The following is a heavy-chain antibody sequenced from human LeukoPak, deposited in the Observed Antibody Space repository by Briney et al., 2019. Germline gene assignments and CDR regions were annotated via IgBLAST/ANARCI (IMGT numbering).Heavy chain of an antibody. D-gene: IGHD3-16*02. J-gene: IGHJ4*02. CDR3: AKAGTEITFGGVIVPGGDY. Sequence: GGSLRLSCAASGFTFSSYAMSWVRQAPGKGLEWVSAISGSGGSTYYADSVKGRFTISRDNSKNTLYLQMNSLRAEDTAVYYCAKAGTEITFGGVIVPGGDYWGQGTLVTVSS. CDR2: ISGSGGST. CDR1: GFTFSSYA. V-gene: IGHV3-23*01.